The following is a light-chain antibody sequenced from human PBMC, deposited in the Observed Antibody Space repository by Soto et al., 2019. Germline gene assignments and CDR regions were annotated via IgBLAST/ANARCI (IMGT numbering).Light chain of an antibody. Sequence: ALTQPASVSGSPGQSITISCTGTSSDVGGYNYVSWYQQYPGKAPKLMIYGVTNRPSGVSNRFSGSKTGNTASLTISGLQAEDEAYYYCFSHRSGDSHVFGTGTKVTVL. CDR3: FSHRSGDSHV. CDR2: GVT. V-gene: IGLV2-14*01. CDR1: SSDVGGYNY. J-gene: IGLJ1*01.